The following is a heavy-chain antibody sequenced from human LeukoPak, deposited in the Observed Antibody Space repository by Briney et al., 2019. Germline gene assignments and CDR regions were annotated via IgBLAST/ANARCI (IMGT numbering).Heavy chain of an antibody. Sequence: GRSLRLSCAASGFTFSSYGMHWVRQAPGKGLEWVAVIWYDGSNEYYADSVKGRFTISRDNSKNTLYLQMNSLRAEDTAVYYCARGVYDILTGYSGDYFDYWGQGTLVTVSS. J-gene: IGHJ4*02. V-gene: IGHV3-33*01. CDR2: IWYDGSNE. CDR3: ARGVYDILTGYSGDYFDY. CDR1: GFTFSSYG. D-gene: IGHD3-9*01.